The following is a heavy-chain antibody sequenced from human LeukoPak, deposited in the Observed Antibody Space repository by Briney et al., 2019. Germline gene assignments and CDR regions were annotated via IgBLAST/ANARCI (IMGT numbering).Heavy chain of an antibody. J-gene: IGHJ4*02. D-gene: IGHD3-22*01. CDR3: ARGEGNYYDSSGYYPPSDY. V-gene: IGHV1-2*02. CDR2: INPNSGGT. CDR1: GYTLTELS. Sequence: ASVKVSCKVSGYTLTELSMHWVRQAPGKGLEWMGWINPNSGGTNYAQKFQGRVTMTRDTSISTAYMELSRLRSDDTAVYYCARGEGNYYDSSGYYPPSDYWGQGTLVTVSS.